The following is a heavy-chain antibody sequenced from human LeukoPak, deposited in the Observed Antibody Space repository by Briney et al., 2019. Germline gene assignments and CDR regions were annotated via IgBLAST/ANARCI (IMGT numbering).Heavy chain of an antibody. CDR1: GFTFSNYW. CDR2: INTDGSST. V-gene: IGHV3-74*01. J-gene: IGHJ5*02. CDR3: ARDHSSSWRGWFDP. Sequence: GGSLRLSCAASGFTFSNYWMHWVRQAPGKGLVWVSRINTDGSSTAYADFVKGRFTISRDNARNTLYVQMNSLRAEDTAVYYCARDHSSSWRGWFDPWGQGTLVTVSS. D-gene: IGHD6-6*01.